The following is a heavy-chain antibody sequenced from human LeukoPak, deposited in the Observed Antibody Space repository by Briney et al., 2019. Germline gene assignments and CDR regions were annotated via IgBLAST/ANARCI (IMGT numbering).Heavy chain of an antibody. V-gene: IGHV1-24*01. Sequence: ASVKVSCKVSGYTLTELSMHWVRQAPGKGLEWMGGFDPEDGETIYAQKFQGRVTMTEDTSTDTAYMELSSLRSEDTAVYYCATDLRRYYDSSGYYYVDYWDQGTLVTVSS. CDR1: GYTLTELS. J-gene: IGHJ4*02. D-gene: IGHD3-22*01. CDR2: FDPEDGET. CDR3: ATDLRRYYDSSGYYYVDY.